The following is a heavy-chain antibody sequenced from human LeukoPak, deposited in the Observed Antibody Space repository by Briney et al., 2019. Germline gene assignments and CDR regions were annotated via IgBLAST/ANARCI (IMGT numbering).Heavy chain of an antibody. Sequence: PSETLSLTCTVSGGSLSGTYYWSWIRPPPGKGLGWIGYIYYTGATDSNPSLKSRVTISLDTSKNQFSLNLSSVTAADTAVYYCARRWVYDKRAFDAWGQGTMVTVSS. CDR3: ARRWVYDKRAFDA. V-gene: IGHV4-59*08. D-gene: IGHD3-16*01. CDR2: IYYTGAT. J-gene: IGHJ3*01. CDR1: GGSLSGTYY.